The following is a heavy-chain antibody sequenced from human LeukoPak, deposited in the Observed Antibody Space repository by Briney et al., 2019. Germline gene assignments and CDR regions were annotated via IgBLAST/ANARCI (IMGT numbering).Heavy chain of an antibody. CDR3: ARSSYGSGSYYIDFDY. CDR2: IYYSGST. D-gene: IGHD3-10*01. Sequence: PSETLSLTCTVSGGSISSSSYYWSWIRQPPGKGLEWIGSIYYSGSTYYNPSLKSRVTISVDTSKNQFSLKLSSVTAADTAVYYCARSSYGSGSYYIDFDYWGQGTLVTVSS. J-gene: IGHJ4*02. V-gene: IGHV4-39*07. CDR1: GGSISSSSYY.